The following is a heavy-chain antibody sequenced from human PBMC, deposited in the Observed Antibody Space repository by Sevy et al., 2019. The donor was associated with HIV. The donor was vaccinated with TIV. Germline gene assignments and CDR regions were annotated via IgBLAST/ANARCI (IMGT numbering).Heavy chain of an antibody. D-gene: IGHD2-21*01. V-gene: IGHV4-31*03. Sequence: SETLSLTCSVSGVSITSDNYYGSWIRQYPGKGLEWIGYISDSGSTYYNPSLKSRVTTSVDTSKNQISLKLSSVTAADTAVYYCAREVAIPHYSWFDPWGQGTLVTVSS. J-gene: IGHJ5*02. CDR3: AREVAIPHYSWFDP. CDR1: GVSITSDNYY. CDR2: ISDSGST.